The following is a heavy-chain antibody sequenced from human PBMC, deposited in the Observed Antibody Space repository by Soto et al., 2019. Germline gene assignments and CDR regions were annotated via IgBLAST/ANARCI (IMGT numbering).Heavy chain of an antibody. Sequence: PGGSLRLSCAASGFTFSSYWMHWVRQAPGKGLVWVSRINGDGSTTNYADSEKGRFTISRDNAKNTLYLQMNSLRAEDTAFYYCARGPSTGYAYTYTYWGQGTLVTVSS. J-gene: IGHJ4*02. D-gene: IGHD5-18*01. V-gene: IGHV3-74*01. CDR2: INGDGSTT. CDR1: GFTFSSYW. CDR3: ARGPSTGYAYTYTY.